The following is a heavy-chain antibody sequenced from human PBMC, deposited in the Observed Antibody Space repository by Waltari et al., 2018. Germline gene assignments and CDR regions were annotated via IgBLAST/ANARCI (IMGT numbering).Heavy chain of an antibody. V-gene: IGHV3-7*01. CDR1: GLSLGNHW. CDR2: IKQDGSEK. Sequence: EVQLVESGGGLAQPGGSLRPPCAGSGLSLGNHWMTWVRQASGKGPEWVANIKQDGSEKFYLDSVKGRFTISRDNAKSSLYLQMNNLRVEDTAVYYCTRGGRDSSWYWRDWGQGTLVTVSS. D-gene: IGHD6-13*01. J-gene: IGHJ4*02. CDR3: TRGGRDSSWYWRD.